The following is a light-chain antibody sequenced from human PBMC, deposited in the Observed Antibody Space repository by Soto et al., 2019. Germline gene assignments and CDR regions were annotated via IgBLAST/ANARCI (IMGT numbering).Light chain of an antibody. CDR1: SNDVGAYNY. CDR2: DVT. Sequence: QSALTQPASVSGSPGQSITISCTGTSNDVGAYNYVSWYQHHPGKVPKLLIYDVTNRPSGVSDRFSGSKSGNTASLTISGLQVEDEADYYCCSYSRTSPYVFGTGTKLTVL. J-gene: IGLJ1*01. CDR3: CSYSRTSPYV. V-gene: IGLV2-14*03.